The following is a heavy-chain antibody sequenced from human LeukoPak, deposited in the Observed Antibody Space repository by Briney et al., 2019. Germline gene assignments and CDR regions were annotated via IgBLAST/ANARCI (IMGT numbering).Heavy chain of an antibody. CDR1: GHTLTRHG. Sequence: ASPKHSCHASGHTLTRHGISWVRQAPGQGLEWMGWISAYNGNTNYAQKLQGRVTMTTDTSTSTAYMELRSLRSDDTAVYYCARARGLYYDILTGYSHFDYWGQGTLVTVSS. V-gene: IGHV1-18*04. J-gene: IGHJ4*02. CDR3: ARARGLYYDILTGYSHFDY. D-gene: IGHD3-9*01. CDR2: ISAYNGNT.